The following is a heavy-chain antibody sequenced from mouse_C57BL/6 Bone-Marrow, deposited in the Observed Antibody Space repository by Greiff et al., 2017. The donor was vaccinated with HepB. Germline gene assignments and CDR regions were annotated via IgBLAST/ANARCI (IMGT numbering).Heavy chain of an antibody. D-gene: IGHD1-1*02. Sequence: EVQGVESGGGLVQPGGSLKLSCAASGFTFSDYGMAWVRQAPRKGPEWVAFISNLAYSIYYADTVTGRFTISRENAKNTLYLEMSSLRSEDTAMYYCARHDMGFAYWGQGTLVTVSA. J-gene: IGHJ3*01. V-gene: IGHV5-15*01. CDR2: ISNLAYSI. CDR1: GFTFSDYG. CDR3: ARHDMGFAY.